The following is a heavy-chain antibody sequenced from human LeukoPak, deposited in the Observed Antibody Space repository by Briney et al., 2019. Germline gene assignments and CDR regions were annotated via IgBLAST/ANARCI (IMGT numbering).Heavy chain of an antibody. CDR1: GFTFSSYA. Sequence: VGSLRLSCAASGFTFSSYAMSWVRQAPGKGLEWVSAISGSGVSTYYADSVKGRFTISRDTSKNTLYLQMNSLRAEDTAVYFCAKDLLSGWYYFDYWGQGTLVTVSS. D-gene: IGHD6-19*01. V-gene: IGHV3-23*01. CDR2: ISGSGVST. CDR3: AKDLLSGWYYFDY. J-gene: IGHJ4*02.